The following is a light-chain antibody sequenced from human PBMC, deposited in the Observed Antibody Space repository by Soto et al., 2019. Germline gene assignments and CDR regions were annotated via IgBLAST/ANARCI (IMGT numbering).Light chain of an antibody. Sequence: HSALTQPRPVSGSPGQSVTTSCTGTSSDVGGYNYVSWYQQHPGKAPKVMIYDVSERPSGVPDRFSGSKSGNTASLTISGLQAEDEADYYCCSYAGSPRYVFGTGTKVTVL. CDR3: CSYAGSPRYV. V-gene: IGLV2-11*01. CDR2: DVS. CDR1: SSDVGGYNY. J-gene: IGLJ1*01.